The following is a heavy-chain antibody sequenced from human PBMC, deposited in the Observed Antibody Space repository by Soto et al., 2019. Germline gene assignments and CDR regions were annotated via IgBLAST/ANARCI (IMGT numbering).Heavy chain of an antibody. CDR2: IYYSGIS. Sequence: QVQLHESGPGLVKPSETLSLTCTVSGGSVSSYYWSWIRQPPEKGLEWIGYIYYSGISNYTPSLQRRVTISVDMSKNQSSLKLSSMTAADTAVYYCARCSRIYGMDVWGQGTTVTVSS. J-gene: IGHJ6*02. V-gene: IGHV4-59*02. CDR1: GGSVSSYY. D-gene: IGHD3-10*02. CDR3: ARCSRIYGMDV.